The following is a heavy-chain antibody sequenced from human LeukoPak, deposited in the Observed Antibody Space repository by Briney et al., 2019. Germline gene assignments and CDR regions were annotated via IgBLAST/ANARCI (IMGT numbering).Heavy chain of an antibody. Sequence: SETLSLTCTVSGGPISTSGYYWGWTRQPPGKGLQWIGSVYYSGNTYYNPSLKSRVTISVDTSKNQFSLKVNTVTAAETAVYYCGRSPIVVIPAAIPTEDVVRPDYFDYWGQGTLVTVSS. D-gene: IGHD2-2*02. CDR1: GGPISTSGYY. V-gene: IGHV4-39*01. J-gene: IGHJ4*02. CDR2: VYYSGNT. CDR3: GRSPIVVIPAAIPTEDVVRPDYFDY.